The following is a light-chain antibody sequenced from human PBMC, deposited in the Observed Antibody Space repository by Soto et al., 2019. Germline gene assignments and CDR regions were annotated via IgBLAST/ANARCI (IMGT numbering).Light chain of an antibody. CDR3: QQYGSSWT. V-gene: IGKV3-20*01. CDR2: GAS. Sequence: EIVLTQSPGTLSLSPGERATLSCRASQSVSSSYLAWYQQKPGQAPRLLICGASSRATGIPDRFSGSGSGTDFTLTISGLEPEYFAVYYCQQYGSSWTVGQGTKVEIK. CDR1: QSVSSSY. J-gene: IGKJ1*01.